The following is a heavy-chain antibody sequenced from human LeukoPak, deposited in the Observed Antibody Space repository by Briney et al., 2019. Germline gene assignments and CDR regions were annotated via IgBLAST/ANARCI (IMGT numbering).Heavy chain of an antibody. CDR3: ARNWFDP. CDR2: IYSGGST. Sequence: GGSLRLSCAASGFTVSSDYMSWVRQAPGKGLEWVSVIYSGGSTYCADSVKGRFTISRDKSKNTVYLQMNSLRFEDTAMYYCARNWFDPWGQGTLVAVSS. CDR1: GFTVSSDY. J-gene: IGHJ5*02. V-gene: IGHV3-53*05.